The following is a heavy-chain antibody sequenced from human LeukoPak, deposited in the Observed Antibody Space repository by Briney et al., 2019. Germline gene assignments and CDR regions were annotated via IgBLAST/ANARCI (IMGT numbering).Heavy chain of an antibody. CDR3: ARLCGGDCRGHDY. V-gene: IGHV1-2*06. CDR2: INPNSGGT. Sequence: GASVKVSCKASGYTFTGYYMHWVRQAPGQGLEWMGRINPNSGGTNYAQKFQGRVTMTRDTSISTAYMELSRLRSEDTAVYYCARLCGGDCRGHDYWGQGTLVTVSS. D-gene: IGHD2-21*02. CDR1: GYTFTGYY. J-gene: IGHJ4*02.